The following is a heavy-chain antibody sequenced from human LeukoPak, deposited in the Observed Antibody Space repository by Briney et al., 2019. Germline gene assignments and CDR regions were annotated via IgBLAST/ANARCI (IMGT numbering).Heavy chain of an antibody. J-gene: IGHJ4*02. D-gene: IGHD3-9*01. V-gene: IGHV3-30*18. CDR2: ISYDGTNK. Sequence: PGGSLTLSCAASGFTFSSYGMHWVRQAPGKGLEWVAVISYDGTNKYYAASVKGRFTISRDNSKNTLYLQMNSRRPEDTAVYYCTKVTGFVWLFPFDSWGQGTLVTVSS. CDR1: GFTFSSYG. CDR3: TKVTGFVWLFPFDS.